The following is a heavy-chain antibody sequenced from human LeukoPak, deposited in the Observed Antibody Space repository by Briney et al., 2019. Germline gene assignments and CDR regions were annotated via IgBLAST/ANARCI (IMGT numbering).Heavy chain of an antibody. J-gene: IGHJ3*02. D-gene: IGHD3-9*01. CDR3: ARFTITIFRRGSRDAFDI. V-gene: IGHV1-2*02. CDR2: INPNSGSP. CDR1: RYTFTGYY. Sequence: GGSVQVSCKASRYTFTGYYMHWVRQAPGQGLEWMGWINPNSGSPNYAQKFQGRVTMTRDPSISTAYMELSRLRSDDTAVYYCARFTITIFRRGSRDAFDIWGQGTMVTVSS.